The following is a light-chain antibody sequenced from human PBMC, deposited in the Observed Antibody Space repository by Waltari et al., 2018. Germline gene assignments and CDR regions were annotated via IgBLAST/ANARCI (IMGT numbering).Light chain of an antibody. CDR2: KES. Sequence: SYELTQPPSVSVSPGQTARITCSGDALPKQYAHWYQQKPGQAPVLVIYKESERPSGIPGRFSVSSSGTTVTLTISGVQAEYEADYYCQAGDSSGVGVFGGGTKLTVL. CDR1: ALPKQY. CDR3: QAGDSSGVGV. V-gene: IGLV3-25*03. J-gene: IGLJ3*02.